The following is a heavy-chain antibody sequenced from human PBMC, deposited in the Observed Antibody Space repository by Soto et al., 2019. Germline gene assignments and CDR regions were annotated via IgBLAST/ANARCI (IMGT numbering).Heavy chain of an antibody. CDR2: VSHDGRNT. CDR1: GFTFSDYA. D-gene: IGHD6-19*01. J-gene: IGHJ4*02. V-gene: IGHV3-30*18. CDR3: AKGGRQWLFTSDFNY. Sequence: VQLVESGGGVVQPGRSLRLSCAASGFTFSDYAMHWVRQAPGKGLEWVAVVSHDGRNTHYADSVKGRFTISRDSSKNTVSLEMTSQRAEDTAGYYCAKGGRQWLFTSDFNYWGQGALVTVSS.